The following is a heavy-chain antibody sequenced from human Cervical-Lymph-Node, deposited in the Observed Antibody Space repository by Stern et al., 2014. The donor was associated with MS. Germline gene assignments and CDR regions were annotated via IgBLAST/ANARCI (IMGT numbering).Heavy chain of an antibody. CDR3: ARADGLTTVFGMDV. CDR2: ISSSGSTI. Sequence: VQLVESGGGLVKPGGSLRLSCAASGFTFSDYYMSWMRQAPGKGLEWVSYISSSGSTIYYADSVQGRFTISRDNAKNSLFLQMNSLRADDTAVYFCARADGLTTVFGMDVWGQGTTVTVSS. J-gene: IGHJ6*02. D-gene: IGHD4-17*01. CDR1: GFTFSDYY. V-gene: IGHV3-11*01.